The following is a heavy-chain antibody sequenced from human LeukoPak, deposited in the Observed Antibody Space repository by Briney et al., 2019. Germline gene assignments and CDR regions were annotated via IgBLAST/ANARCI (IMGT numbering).Heavy chain of an antibody. D-gene: IGHD2-15*01. CDR1: GFNFSNYG. Sequence: GGSLRLSCAASGFNFSNYGMHWVRQAPGKGLEWVAVIWYDGSNKYYADSVKGRFTISRDNSKNTLYLQMNSLRAEDTAVYYCARGYCSGGSCYHYGMDVWGQGTTVTVSS. CDR2: IWYDGSNK. CDR3: ARGYCSGGSCYHYGMDV. V-gene: IGHV3-33*01. J-gene: IGHJ6*02.